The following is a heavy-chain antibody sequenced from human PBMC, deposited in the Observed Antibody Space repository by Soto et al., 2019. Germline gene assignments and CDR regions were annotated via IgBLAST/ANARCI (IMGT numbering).Heavy chain of an antibody. CDR1: GFIFSKRG. J-gene: IGHJ4*02. CDR3: VKDLDSGLAAGGTLEY. Sequence: QVQLVESGGGVVQPGRPLRLSWVASGFIFSKRGMHWVRQAPGKGLEWVAIISYEGNNKYYADSVKGRFTISRDNSKNTLCLQMSGLRAEDTAVYYCVKDLDSGLAAGGTLEYCGQGTQNAVS. CDR2: ISYEGNNK. D-gene: IGHD6-13*01. V-gene: IGHV3-30*18.